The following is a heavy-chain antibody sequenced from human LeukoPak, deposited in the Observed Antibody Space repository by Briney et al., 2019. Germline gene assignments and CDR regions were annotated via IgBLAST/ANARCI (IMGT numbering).Heavy chain of an antibody. D-gene: IGHD1-26*01. CDR2: INPSGGST. Sequence: ASVKVSCKASGYTFTSYYMHWVRQAPGQGLEWMGIINPSGGSTSYAQKLQGRVTMTTDTSTSTAYMELRSLRSDDTAVYYCASYKIVGATKDAFDIWGQGTMVTVSS. J-gene: IGHJ3*02. CDR3: ASYKIVGATKDAFDI. CDR1: GYTFTSYY. V-gene: IGHV1-46*01.